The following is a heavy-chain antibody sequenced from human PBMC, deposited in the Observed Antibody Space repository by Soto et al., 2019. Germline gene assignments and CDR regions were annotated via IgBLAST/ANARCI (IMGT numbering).Heavy chain of an antibody. J-gene: IGHJ4*02. Sequence: SETLSLTCTVSGGSISNVYWSWIRQPPGKGLEWIGYISYSGNTNYNPSLKSRVSISVDTSKNQLSLNLTSVAAADTAVYYCARAPMVLSRSYFDSWGQGTPVT. CDR2: ISYSGNT. D-gene: IGHD2-8*01. CDR3: ARAPMVLSRSYFDS. V-gene: IGHV4-59*01. CDR1: GGSISNVY.